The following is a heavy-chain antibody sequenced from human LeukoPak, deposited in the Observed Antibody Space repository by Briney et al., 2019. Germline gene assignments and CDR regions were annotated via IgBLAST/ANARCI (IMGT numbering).Heavy chain of an antibody. Sequence: PGGSLRLSCAASGFTFSGYWMSWVRQAPGKGLEWVANIKQDGSEKYYVDSVKGRFTISRDNAKNSLYLQMNSLRAEDTAVYYCARASFRGLDYWGQGTLVTVSS. CDR1: GFTFSGYW. J-gene: IGHJ4*02. D-gene: IGHD3-16*01. CDR2: IKQDGSEK. CDR3: ARASFRGLDY. V-gene: IGHV3-7*01.